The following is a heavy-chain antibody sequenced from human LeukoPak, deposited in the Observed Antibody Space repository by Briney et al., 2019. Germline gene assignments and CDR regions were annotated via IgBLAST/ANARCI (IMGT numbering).Heavy chain of an antibody. D-gene: IGHD6-13*01. CDR3: AKGGIRSGAIDI. CDR2: FYYSGST. J-gene: IGHJ3*02. CDR1: GGSISNYY. V-gene: IGHV4-59*01. Sequence: SETLSLTCTVSGGSISNYYWSWIRQPPGKGLEWIGYFYYSGSTSYNPSLKSRVTISVATSKNQFSLKLSSVTAADTAVYYGAKGGIRSGAIDIWGQGTRVTVSS.